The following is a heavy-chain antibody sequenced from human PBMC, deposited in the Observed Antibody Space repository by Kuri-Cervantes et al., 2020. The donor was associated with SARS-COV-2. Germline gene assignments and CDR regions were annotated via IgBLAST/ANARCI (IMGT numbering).Heavy chain of an antibody. D-gene: IGHD3-10*01. CDR3: AGGEGVRGLMVIFRWRGAGSLDF. V-gene: IGHV1-2*04. Sequence: ASVKVSCKASGYTFTDYGIHWVRQAPGEGMEWMDWINHNTGGTNYAQKFLGWVTMTRVTSLSTVYVDLSKMTSGDTALYYCAGGEGVRGLMVIFRWRGAGSLDFWGQGTMVTVSS. CDR2: INHNTGGT. CDR1: GYTFTDYG. J-gene: IGHJ4*02.